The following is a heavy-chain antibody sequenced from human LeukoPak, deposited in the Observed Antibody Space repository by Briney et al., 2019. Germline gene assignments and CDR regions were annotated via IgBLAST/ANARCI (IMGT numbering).Heavy chain of an antibody. CDR1: GYTFTSYA. CDR3: ARWDCSSTSCYGKTYRGWFDP. V-gene: IGHV1-69*13. J-gene: IGHJ5*02. D-gene: IGHD2-2*01. Sequence: SVKVSCKASGYTFTSYAISWVRQAPGQGLEWMGGIIPIFGTADYAQKFQGRVTITADESTSTAYMELSSLRSEDTAVYYCARWDCSSTSCYGKTYRGWFDPWGQGTLVTVSS. CDR2: IIPIFGTA.